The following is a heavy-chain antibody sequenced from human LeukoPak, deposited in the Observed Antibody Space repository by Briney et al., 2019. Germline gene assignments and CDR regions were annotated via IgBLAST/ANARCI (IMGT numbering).Heavy chain of an antibody. CDR2: ISAYNGNT. J-gene: IGHJ3*02. CDR3: ATTMVRGVITGAFDI. D-gene: IGHD3-10*01. Sequence: ASVKVSCKASGYTFTSYGISWVRQAPGQGLERMGWISAYNGNTNYAQKLQGRVTMTTDTSTSTAYMELRSLRSDDTAVYYCATTMVRGVITGAFDIWGQGTMVTVSS. CDR1: GYTFTSYG. V-gene: IGHV1-18*01.